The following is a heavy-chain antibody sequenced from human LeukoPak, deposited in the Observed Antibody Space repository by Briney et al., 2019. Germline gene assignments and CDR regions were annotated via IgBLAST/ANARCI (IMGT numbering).Heavy chain of an antibody. CDR3: ATNALYYDFWSGYRTGFDY. CDR1: GFTFSSYG. Sequence: GGSLRLSCAASGFTFSSYGMHWVRQAPGKGLEGVAFIRYDGSNKYYADSVKGRFTISRDNSKNTLYLQMNRLRAEDTAVYYCATNALYYDFWSGYRTGFDYWGQGTLVTVSS. D-gene: IGHD3-3*01. J-gene: IGHJ4*02. V-gene: IGHV3-30*02. CDR2: IRYDGSNK.